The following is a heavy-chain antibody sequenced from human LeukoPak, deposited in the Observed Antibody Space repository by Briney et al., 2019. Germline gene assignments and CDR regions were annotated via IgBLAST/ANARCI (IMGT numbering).Heavy chain of an antibody. V-gene: IGHV3-53*01. CDR1: GFTVSSNY. Sequence: PGGSLRLSCAASGFTVSSNYMSWVRQAPGQGLEWVSLIYTGGSTYYADSVKGPFTISRDNSKNTLYLQMNSLRAEDTAVYYCTRSRESVYFDYWGQGTLVTVSS. CDR3: TRSRESVYFDY. CDR2: IYTGGST. J-gene: IGHJ4*02.